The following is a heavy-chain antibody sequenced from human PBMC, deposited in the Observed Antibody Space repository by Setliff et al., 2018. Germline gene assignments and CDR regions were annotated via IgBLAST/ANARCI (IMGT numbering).Heavy chain of an antibody. CDR3: ARGNSNYYLFDY. Sequence: SMKVSCKASGYTFTSYGISWVRQAPGQGLEWMGGIIPIFGTANYAQKFQGRVTITADESTSTAYMELSSLRSEDTAVYYCARGNSNYYLFDYWGQGTLVTVSS. CDR1: GYTFTSYG. CDR2: IIPIFGTA. D-gene: IGHD4-4*01. V-gene: IGHV1-69*13. J-gene: IGHJ4*02.